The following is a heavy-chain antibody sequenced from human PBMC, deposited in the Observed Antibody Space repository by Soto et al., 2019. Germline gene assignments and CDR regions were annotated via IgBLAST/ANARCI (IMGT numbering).Heavy chain of an antibody. Sequence: GGSLRLCCAASGFTFSSYSMNWVRQAPGKGLEWVSSISSSSYIYYADSVKGRFTIPRDNAKNSLYLQMNSLRAEDTAVYYCARDRVAARPPPYYHGMDVWGQGTTVTVSS. CDR1: GFTFSSYS. J-gene: IGHJ6*02. CDR3: ARDRVAARPPPYYHGMDV. V-gene: IGHV3-21*01. D-gene: IGHD6-6*01. CDR2: ISSSSYI.